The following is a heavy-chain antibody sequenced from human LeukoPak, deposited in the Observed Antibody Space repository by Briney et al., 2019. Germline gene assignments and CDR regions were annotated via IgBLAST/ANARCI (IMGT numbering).Heavy chain of an antibody. D-gene: IGHD3-3*01. CDR3: AKDGGNVLRFLEWLLFWNY. J-gene: IGHJ4*02. CDR2: ISGSCGST. V-gene: IGHV3-23*01. Sequence: GGSLRLSCAASGFTFSSYAMGWVRQAPAKGLEWVSAISGSCGSTYYADSVKGRFTISRDNPKNTLYLQMNSLRAEDTAVYYCAKDGGNVLRFLEWLLFWNYWGQGTLVTVSS. CDR1: GFTFSSYA.